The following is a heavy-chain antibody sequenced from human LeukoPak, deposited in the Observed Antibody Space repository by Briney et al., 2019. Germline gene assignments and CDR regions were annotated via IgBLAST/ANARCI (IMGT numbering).Heavy chain of an antibody. J-gene: IGHJ5*02. Sequence: GGSLRLSCAASGFTFSSYSMNWVRQAPGKGLEWVSYISSSSSTIYYADSVEGRFTISRDNAKNSLYLQMNSLRDEDTAVYYCARGAAAETRDWFDPWGQGTLVTVSS. CDR1: GFTFSSYS. CDR3: ARGAAAETRDWFDP. V-gene: IGHV3-48*02. D-gene: IGHD6-13*01. CDR2: ISSSSSTI.